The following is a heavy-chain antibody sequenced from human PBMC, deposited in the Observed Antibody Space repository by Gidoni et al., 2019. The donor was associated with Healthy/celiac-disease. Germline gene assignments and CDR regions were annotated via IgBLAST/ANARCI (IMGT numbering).Heavy chain of an antibody. D-gene: IGHD3-10*01. CDR3: ARGLGGSGSYYNQRFDY. J-gene: IGHJ4*02. Sequence: QVQLQQWGAGLLTPSETLSLTCAVYGGSFRGYYWSWLRQPPGKGLEWIGEINHSGSTNYNPSLKSRVTISVDTSKNQFSLKLSSVTAADTAVYYCARGLGGSGSYYNQRFDYWGQGTLVTVSS. CDR1: GGSFRGYY. CDR2: INHSGST. V-gene: IGHV4-34*01.